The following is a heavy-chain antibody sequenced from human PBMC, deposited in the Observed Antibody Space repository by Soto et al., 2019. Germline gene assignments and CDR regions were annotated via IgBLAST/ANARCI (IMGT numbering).Heavy chain of an antibody. V-gene: IGHV4-61*01. CDR3: AKGSRTHLERPGHDFQH. CDR1: GGSVSSGSYY. J-gene: IGHJ1*01. CDR2: IYYSGST. D-gene: IGHD1-1*01. Sequence: LSLTCTVSGGSVSSGSYYWSWIRQPPGKGLEWIGYIYYSGSTNYNPSLKSRVTISVDTSKNQFSLKLSSVTAADTAVYYCAKGSRTHLERPGHDFQHWGQGTLVTVTS.